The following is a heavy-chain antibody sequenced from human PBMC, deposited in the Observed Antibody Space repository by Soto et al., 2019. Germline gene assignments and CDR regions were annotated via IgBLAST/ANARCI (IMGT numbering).Heavy chain of an antibody. CDR3: AKDQEGYSGSYYGY. J-gene: IGHJ4*02. CDR2: ISGSGGST. CDR1: GFTFRSYA. D-gene: IGHD1-26*01. V-gene: IGHV3-23*01. Sequence: GSLRLSCAASGFTFRSYAMSWVRQAPGKGLEWVSAISGSGGSTYYADSVKGRFTISRDNSKNTLYLQINSLRAEDTAVYYCAKDQEGYSGSYYGYWGQGTLVTVSS.